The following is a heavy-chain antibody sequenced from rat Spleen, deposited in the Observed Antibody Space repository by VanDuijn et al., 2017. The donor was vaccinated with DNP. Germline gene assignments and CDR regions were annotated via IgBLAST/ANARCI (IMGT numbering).Heavy chain of an antibody. CDR2: ISYSGST. Sequence: EVQLQESGPGLVKPSQSLSLTCSVTGFSITSNYWAWIRKLPGNKMEWIGYISYSGSTSSNPSLKSRISITRDTSKNQFFLQVNSVTTEDTATYYCVRWVRALDYWGQGVMVTVSS. V-gene: IGHV3-1*01. J-gene: IGHJ2*01. CDR3: VRWVRALDY. D-gene: IGHD4-1*01. CDR1: GFSITSNY.